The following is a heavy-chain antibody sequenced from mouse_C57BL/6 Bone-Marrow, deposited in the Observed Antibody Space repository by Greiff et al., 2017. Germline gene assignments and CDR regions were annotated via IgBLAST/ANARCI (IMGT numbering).Heavy chain of an antibody. D-gene: IGHD1-1*01. CDR1: GYTFPSYW. V-gene: IGHV1-50*01. Sequence: VQLKQPGAELVQPGASVKLSCKASGYTFPSYWMQWVHQRPGQGLEWIGDIDPSGSYTNYTHKIKGTATLTVDTSSSTAYMQLSSLTSEDSAVYYCAREGITTVVGNFDYWGQGTTLTVSS. J-gene: IGHJ2*01. CDR3: AREGITTVVGNFDY. CDR2: IDPSGSYT.